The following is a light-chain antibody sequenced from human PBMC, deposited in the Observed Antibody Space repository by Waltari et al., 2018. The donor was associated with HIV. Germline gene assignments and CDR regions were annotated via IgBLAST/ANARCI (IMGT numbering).Light chain of an antibody. J-gene: IGLJ3*02. CDR2: EVS. Sequence: QSALTQPASVSGSPGHSIPISCTGTSSDVGVYNYVSWYQQQPGKAPKLMIYEVSNRPSGVSNRFSGSKSGNTASLTISGLQAEDEADYYCSSYTSSSTSEVFGGGTKLTVL. CDR1: SSDVGVYNY. V-gene: IGLV2-14*01. CDR3: SSYTSSSTSEV.